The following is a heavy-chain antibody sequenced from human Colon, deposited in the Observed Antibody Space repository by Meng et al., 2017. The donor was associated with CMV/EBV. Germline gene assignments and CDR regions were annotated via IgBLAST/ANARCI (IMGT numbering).Heavy chain of an antibody. Sequence: SVKVSCKASGGTSSSYAIHWVRQAPGQGLEWMGRIIPIVDKVDYAQKFQGRVSLSADKSTGTVYMELSSLTSEDTAMFYCARSLSGSSWSSWGQGTVVTVSS. CDR3: ARSLSGSSWSS. D-gene: IGHD6-13*01. CDR1: GGTSSSYA. J-gene: IGHJ4*02. V-gene: IGHV1-69*04. CDR2: IIPIVDKV.